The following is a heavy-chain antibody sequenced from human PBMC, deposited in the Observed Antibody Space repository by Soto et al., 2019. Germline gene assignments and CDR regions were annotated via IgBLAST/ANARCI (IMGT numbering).Heavy chain of an antibody. J-gene: IGHJ4*02. CDR1: GGSMRNYF. V-gene: IGHV4-59*01. Sequence: SETLSLTCTVSGGSMRNYFWTWIRQPPGKGLGWIGYIHYSGTTSFFPSYNPSLRSRVTISEDTSKNQFSLKLLSVTTADTAVYFCAAGEASSRNLAPYYLDFWGQGTLVTVSS. CDR2: IHYSGTT. CDR3: AAGEASSRNLAPYYLDF. D-gene: IGHD6-13*01.